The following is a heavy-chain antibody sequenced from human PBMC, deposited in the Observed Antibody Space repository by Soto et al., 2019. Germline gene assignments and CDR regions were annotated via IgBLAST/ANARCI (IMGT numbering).Heavy chain of an antibody. CDR2: IIPISGTA. J-gene: IGHJ6*02. Sequence: QVQLVQSGAEVKKPGSSVKVSCTAYGGTFSSYAISWVRQAPGQGLEWLGGIIPISGTANYAQKFQGRVTMTADESTSTVSMWLSRLRSEDPAVYFCARSQGSSTSLEIYYYYYYGMDVWGQGTTVTVS. D-gene: IGHD2-2*01. V-gene: IGHV1-69*01. CDR1: GGTFSSYA. CDR3: ARSQGSSTSLEIYYYYYYGMDV.